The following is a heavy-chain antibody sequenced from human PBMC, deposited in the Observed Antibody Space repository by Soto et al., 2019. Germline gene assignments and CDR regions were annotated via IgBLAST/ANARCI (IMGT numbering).Heavy chain of an antibody. CDR1: GFTFSSNG. V-gene: IGHV3-30*18. Sequence: QVQLVESGGGVVQPGRSLRLSCAASGFTFSSNGMHWVRQAPGKGLEWVAVISYDGSNKYYTDSVKGRFTISRDNSKNTLYLQMNSLRVEDTAVYYCAKDRGSSWSFDYWGQGTLVTVSS. CDR3: AKDRGSSWSFDY. D-gene: IGHD6-13*01. CDR2: ISYDGSNK. J-gene: IGHJ4*02.